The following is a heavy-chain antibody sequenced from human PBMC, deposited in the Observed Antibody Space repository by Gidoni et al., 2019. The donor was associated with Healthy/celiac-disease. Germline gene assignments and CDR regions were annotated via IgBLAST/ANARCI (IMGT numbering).Heavy chain of an antibody. Sequence: QVQLQESGPGLVKPSETLSLTCTVSGGSISSYYWSWIRQPPGKGLDWIGYIYSIWSTNYHPSLKSRVTISVDTSKTQFSLKLSSVTAADTAVYYCARVGATTNYYYGMDVWGQGTTVTVSS. V-gene: IGHV4-59*01. CDR2: IYSIWST. D-gene: IGHD1-26*01. CDR1: GGSISSYY. CDR3: ARVGATTNYYYGMDV. J-gene: IGHJ6*02.